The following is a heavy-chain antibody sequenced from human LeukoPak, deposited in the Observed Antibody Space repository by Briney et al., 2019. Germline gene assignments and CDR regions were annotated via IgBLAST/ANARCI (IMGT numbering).Heavy chain of an antibody. V-gene: IGHV4-39*07. J-gene: IGHJ3*02. D-gene: IGHD2-2*01. CDR1: GGSISSSSYY. CDR2: VSYSGST. CDR3: ARDHPCSSTSCHRDAFDI. Sequence: PSQTLSLTCTVSGGSISSSSYYWGWIRQPPGKGLEWIGSVSYSGSTYYNPSLKSRVTISVDTSKNQFSLKLSSVTAADTAVYYCARDHPCSSTSCHRDAFDIWGQGTMVTVSS.